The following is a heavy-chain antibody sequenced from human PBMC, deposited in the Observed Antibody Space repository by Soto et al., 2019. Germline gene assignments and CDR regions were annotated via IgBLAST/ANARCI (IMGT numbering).Heavy chain of an antibody. J-gene: IGHJ6*02. Sequence: QVDQVQSGAEVKKPGASVTISCKASGSAITRYYIHWVRQAPGRGLEWMGIINPSGGSESYAQKFQDRVAIDKDTSTGTVYMDLRSLRTEDTAVYYCARDTSGWSLNGLDVWGQGTTVNVSS. CDR3: ARDTSGWSLNGLDV. V-gene: IGHV1-46*01. CDR1: GSAITRYY. D-gene: IGHD6-19*01. CDR2: INPSGGSE.